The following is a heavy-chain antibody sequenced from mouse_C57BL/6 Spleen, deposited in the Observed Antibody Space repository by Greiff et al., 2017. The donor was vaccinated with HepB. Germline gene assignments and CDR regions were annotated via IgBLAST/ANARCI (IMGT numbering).Heavy chain of an antibody. V-gene: IGHV1-59*01. J-gene: IGHJ2*01. Sequence: QVQLQQPGAELVRPGTSVKLSCKASGYTFTSYWMHWVKQRPGQGLEWIGVIDPSDSYTNYNQKFKGKATLTVDTSSSTAYMQLSSLTSEDSAVYYCAREGGTVYYWGQGTTLTVSS. CDR2: IDPSDSYT. CDR3: AREGGTVYY. CDR1: GYTFTSYW. D-gene: IGHD4-1*01.